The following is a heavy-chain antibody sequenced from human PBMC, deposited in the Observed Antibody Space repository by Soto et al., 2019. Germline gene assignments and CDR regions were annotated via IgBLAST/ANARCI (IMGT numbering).Heavy chain of an antibody. Sequence: ASVKVSCKASGYTFTTYDISWVRQAPGQGLEWMGWISAYNGNTNYAQKLQDRVTMTTDTSTSTAYMELRSLRSDDTAVYYCARIVESGYGRRTYFDYWGQGTLVTVSS. CDR1: GYTFTTYD. CDR2: ISAYNGNT. V-gene: IGHV1-18*01. J-gene: IGHJ4*02. CDR3: ARIVESGYGRRTYFDY. D-gene: IGHD5-12*01.